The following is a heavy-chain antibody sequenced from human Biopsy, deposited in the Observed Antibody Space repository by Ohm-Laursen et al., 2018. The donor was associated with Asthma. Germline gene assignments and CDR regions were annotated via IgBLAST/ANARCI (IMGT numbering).Heavy chain of an antibody. CDR3: ARDFVDSAMDYFDY. CDR2: NSYSGST. V-gene: IGHV4-61*01. Sequence: SDTLSLICIASGGSVSSGSHYWSWIRKPPGKGLGWIGNNSYSGSTNYNPSLKSLVTISVDTSKNQFSLKLSSVTAADMDVYYCARDFVDSAMDYFDYWGQGTLVTVSS. CDR1: GGSVSSGSHY. J-gene: IGHJ4*02. D-gene: IGHD5-18*01.